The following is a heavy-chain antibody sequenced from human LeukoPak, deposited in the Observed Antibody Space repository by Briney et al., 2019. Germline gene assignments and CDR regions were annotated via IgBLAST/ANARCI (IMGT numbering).Heavy chain of an antibody. Sequence: PGGSLRLSCVASGFTFEKYVMNWVRQAPGKGLEWLATIYGSGVSISYADSMKGRFTISRDNSNNTLYLQMNSLRVEDTAMYFCAKDLGWELPAEAYWGQGILVTVSS. CDR3: AKDLGWELPAEAY. CDR1: GFTFEKYV. V-gene: IGHV3-23*01. D-gene: IGHD1-26*01. CDR2: IYGSGVSI. J-gene: IGHJ4*02.